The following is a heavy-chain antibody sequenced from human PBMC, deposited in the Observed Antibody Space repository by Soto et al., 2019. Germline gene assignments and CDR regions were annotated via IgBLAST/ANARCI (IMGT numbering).Heavy chain of an antibody. CDR2: ISYDGSNK. Sequence: PGGSLRLSCAASGFTFSSYGMHWVRQAPGKGLEWVAVISYDGSNKYYADSVKGRFTISRDNSKNTLYLQMNSLRAEDTAVYYCAKNYYGSGSYYPFDYWGQGTLVTVSS. CDR1: GFTFSSYG. CDR3: AKNYYGSGSYYPFDY. D-gene: IGHD3-10*01. V-gene: IGHV3-30*18. J-gene: IGHJ4*02.